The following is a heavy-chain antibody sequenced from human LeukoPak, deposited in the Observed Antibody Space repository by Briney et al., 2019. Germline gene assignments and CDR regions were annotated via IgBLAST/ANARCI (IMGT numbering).Heavy chain of an antibody. V-gene: IGHV4-59*01. CDR1: GGSISSYY. CDR3: ARDLSVTTRDDAFDI. CDR2: IYYSGST. Sequence: SETLSLTCTVSGGSISSYYWNWIRQPPGKGLEWIGYIYYSGSTNYNPSFKSRVTISVDTSKNQFSLKLSSVTAADTAVYYCARDLSVTTRDDAFDIWGQGTMVTVSS. J-gene: IGHJ3*02. D-gene: IGHD5-18*01.